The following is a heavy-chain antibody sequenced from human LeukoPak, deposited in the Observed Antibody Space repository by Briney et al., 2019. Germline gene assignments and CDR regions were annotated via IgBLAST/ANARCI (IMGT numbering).Heavy chain of an antibody. J-gene: IGHJ4*02. D-gene: IGHD6-19*01. CDR1: GFTFSSYG. Sequence: GRSLRLSCAASGFTFSSYGMHWVRQAPGKGLEWVAIIWYDGSNNYYADSVKGRFTISRDNSKNTLSLQMNSLRAEDTAVHYCARDSIAVAGCFDSWGQGTLVTVSS. CDR2: IWYDGSNN. V-gene: IGHV3-33*01. CDR3: ARDSIAVAGCFDS.